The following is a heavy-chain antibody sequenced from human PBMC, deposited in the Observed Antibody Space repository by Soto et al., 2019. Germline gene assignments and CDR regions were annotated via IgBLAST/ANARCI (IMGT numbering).Heavy chain of an antibody. CDR3: TRGYSGIDFYAFDI. CDR2: SGNRANSDTT. Sequence: ESGGGLVQPGGSLRLSCAASGSTFSDHYMDWVRQAPGKGLEWVGRSGNRANSDTTEYGSSVKGRFTISRDDSKNSMYLQMNSLKTEDTAVYYCTRGYSGIDFYAFDIWGQGTLVTVSA. CDR1: GSTFSDHY. J-gene: IGHJ3*02. D-gene: IGHD1-26*01. V-gene: IGHV3-72*01.